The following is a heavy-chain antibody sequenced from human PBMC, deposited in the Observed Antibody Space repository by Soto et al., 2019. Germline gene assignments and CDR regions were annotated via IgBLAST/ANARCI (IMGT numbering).Heavy chain of an antibody. J-gene: IGHJ1*01. CDR1: GFTFSSYA. Sequence: QTGGSLRLSCAASGFTFSSYAMSWVRQAPGKGLEWVSAISGSGGSTYYADSVKGRFTISRDNSKNTLYLQMNSLRAEDTAVYYCAKDRGVRVGAHGGYFQHWGQGTLVTVSS. D-gene: IGHD1-26*01. V-gene: IGHV3-23*01. CDR2: ISGSGGST. CDR3: AKDRGVRVGAHGGYFQH.